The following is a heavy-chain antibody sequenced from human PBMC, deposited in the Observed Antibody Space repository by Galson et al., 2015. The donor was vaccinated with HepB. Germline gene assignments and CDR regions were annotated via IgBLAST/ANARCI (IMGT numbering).Heavy chain of an antibody. V-gene: IGHV1-2*02. J-gene: IGHJ4*02. Sequence: SVKVSCKASGYTFTGYYMHWVRQAPGQGLEWMGWINPNSGGTNYAQKFQGRVTMTRDTSISTAYMELSRLRSDDTAVYYCAREEAVAGGKFDYWGQGTLVTVSS. CDR1: GYTFTGYY. CDR3: AREEAVAGGKFDY. CDR2: INPNSGGT. D-gene: IGHD6-19*01.